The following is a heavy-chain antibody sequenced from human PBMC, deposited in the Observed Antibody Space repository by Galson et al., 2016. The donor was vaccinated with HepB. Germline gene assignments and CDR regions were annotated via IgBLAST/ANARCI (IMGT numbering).Heavy chain of an antibody. CDR2: IYASGNSGNT. Sequence: TVSGDSVSSGVYYWSWIRQPPGKGLEWIGYIYASGNSGNTNYNPSLKSRVTISVDTSKNQFSLKLRSVTAADTAVDYCAREQSRGWKNKWFDPWGQGTLATVSS. CDR3: AREQSRGWKNKWFDP. V-gene: IGHV4-61*08. D-gene: IGHD6-19*01. J-gene: IGHJ5*02. CDR1: GDSVSSGVYY.